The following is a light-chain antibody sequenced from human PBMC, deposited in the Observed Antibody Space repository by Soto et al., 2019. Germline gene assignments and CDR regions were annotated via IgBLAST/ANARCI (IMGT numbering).Light chain of an antibody. Sequence: EIVLTQSPGTLSLSPGERATLSCRASQSVNSSYLAWYQQTPGQAPRLLMYGSSSRATGIPDRFSGSGSGTDFNLTITRLEPEDFAVYYCQQYGNSPPTFGQGTKVDIK. CDR3: QQYGNSPPT. CDR1: QSVNSSY. CDR2: GSS. J-gene: IGKJ1*01. V-gene: IGKV3-20*01.